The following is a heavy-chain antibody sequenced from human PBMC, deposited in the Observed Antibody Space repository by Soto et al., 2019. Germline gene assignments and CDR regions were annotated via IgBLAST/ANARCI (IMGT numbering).Heavy chain of an antibody. J-gene: IGHJ3*02. CDR3: SKEYVVRGVIHDAFDI. Sequence: GESLKISCAASGFTFNNYAMHWVRQAPGKGLEWVSLISWDGGSTDYADSVKGRFTISRDNSKNTLYLQMNSLRAEDTAVDYCSKEYVVRGVIHDAFDIWGQGTMVTVSS. CDR1: GFTFNNYA. CDR2: ISWDGGST. D-gene: IGHD3-10*01. V-gene: IGHV3-43D*03.